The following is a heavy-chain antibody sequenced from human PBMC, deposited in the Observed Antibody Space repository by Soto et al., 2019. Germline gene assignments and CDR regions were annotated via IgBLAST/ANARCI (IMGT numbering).Heavy chain of an antibody. CDR3: AGYCSSTSCYGGGLGY. CDR2: ISAYNGNT. D-gene: IGHD2-2*01. CDR1: GYTFTSYG. V-gene: IGHV1-18*01. Sequence: QVQLVQSGAEVKKPGASVKVSCKASGYTFTSYGISWVRQAPGQGLEWIGWISAYNGNTNYAQKLQGRVTMTTDTXTXXAYMELRSLRPDDTAVYYFAGYCSSTSCYGGGLGYWGQGTLVTVSS. J-gene: IGHJ4*02.